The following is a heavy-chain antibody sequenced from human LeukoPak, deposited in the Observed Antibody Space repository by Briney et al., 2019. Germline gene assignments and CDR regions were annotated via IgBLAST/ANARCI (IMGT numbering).Heavy chain of an antibody. CDR1: GYTFTSYY. V-gene: IGHV1-46*01. CDR3: ASCTLSTSCYDY. D-gene: IGHD2-2*01. Sequence: WASVKDSCKASGYTFTSYYMHWVRQAPGQGLEWMGIINPSGGSTSYAQKFQGRVTMTRDTSTSTVYMELSSLRSEDTAVYYCASCTLSTSCYDYWGQGTLVTVSS. J-gene: IGHJ4*02. CDR2: INPSGGST.